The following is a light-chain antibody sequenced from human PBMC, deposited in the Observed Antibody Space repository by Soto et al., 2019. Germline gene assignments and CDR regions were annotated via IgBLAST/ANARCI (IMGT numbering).Light chain of an antibody. V-gene: IGLV1-47*01. J-gene: IGLJ2*01. CDR1: SSNIGNNY. CDR3: AAWDDSLSGVF. Sequence: QSVLTQPPSASGTPGQRVTISCSGSSSNIGNNYVYWYQRVPGTAPKLLIYWNHHRPSGVPDRFSGSKSGTSASLAISGLRSEDEAEYYCAAWDDSLSGVFFGGGTKLTVL. CDR2: WNH.